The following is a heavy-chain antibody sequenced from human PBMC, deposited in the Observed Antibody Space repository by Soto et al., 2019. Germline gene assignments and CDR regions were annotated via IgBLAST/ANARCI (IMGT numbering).Heavy chain of an antibody. V-gene: IGHV3-48*03. J-gene: IGHJ6*02. CDR2: ISSSGSTI. CDR3: ARWDTDCSGGSCYYYGMDV. CDR1: GFTFSSYE. Sequence: GSLRLSCAASGFTFSSYEMNWVRQAPGKGLEWVSYISSSGSTIYYADSVKGRFTISRDNAKNSLYLQMNSLRAEDTAVYYCARWDTDCSGGSCYYYGMDVWGQGTTVTVSS. D-gene: IGHD2-15*01.